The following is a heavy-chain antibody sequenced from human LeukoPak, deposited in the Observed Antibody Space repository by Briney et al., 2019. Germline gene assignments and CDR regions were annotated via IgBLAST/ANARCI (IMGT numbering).Heavy chain of an antibody. CDR1: GFTFSIAW. Sequence: TGGSLRLSCAASGFTFSIAWMSWVRQAPGKGLEWVGRIKSKTDGETTDYAAPVKGRFTISRDDSKNTLYLQMDSLKTEDTALYYCTKELTENWFDPWGQGTLVTVSS. CDR2: IKSKTDGETT. J-gene: IGHJ5*02. D-gene: IGHD3-9*01. V-gene: IGHV3-15*01. CDR3: TKELTENWFDP.